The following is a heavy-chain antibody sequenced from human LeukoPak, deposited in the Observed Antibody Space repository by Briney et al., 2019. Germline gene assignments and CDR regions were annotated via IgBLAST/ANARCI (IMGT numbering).Heavy chain of an antibody. CDR3: ASVDYYGSGNYYNDVDS. D-gene: IGHD3-10*01. Sequence: GGSLRLSCAASGFTFSSYSMNWVRQAPGKGLEWVSSISISSSYIYYADSVKGRFTISRDNAKNSLYLQMKSLRAEDTALYYCASVDYYGSGNYYNDVDSWDQGTLVTVSS. CDR1: GFTFSSYS. J-gene: IGHJ4*02. V-gene: IGHV3-21*01. CDR2: ISISSSYI.